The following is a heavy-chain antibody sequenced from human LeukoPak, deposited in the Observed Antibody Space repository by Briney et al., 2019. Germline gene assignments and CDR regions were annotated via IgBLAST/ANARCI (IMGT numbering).Heavy chain of an antibody. D-gene: IGHD6-6*01. CDR3: AASGGIAARQRAFDI. Sequence: SETLSLTCTVSGGSISSGSYYWSWIRQPAGKGLEWIGRIYTSGSTNYNPSLKSRVTISVDTSKNQFSLKLSSVTAADTAVYYCAASGGIAARQRAFDIWGQGTMVTVSS. CDR1: GGSISSGSYY. V-gene: IGHV4-61*02. J-gene: IGHJ3*02. CDR2: IYTSGST.